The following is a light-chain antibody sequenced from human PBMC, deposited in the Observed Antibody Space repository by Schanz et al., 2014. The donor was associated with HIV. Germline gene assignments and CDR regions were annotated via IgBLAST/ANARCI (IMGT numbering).Light chain of an antibody. CDR1: QSISTW. J-gene: IGKJ1*01. Sequence: DIQMTQSPSTLSASVGDRLTITCRASQSISTWLPWYQQKPGKAPKVLIYKATTLESGVPSRFSGSGSGTEFTLTISSLQPDDSATYYCQHYDSYPWTFGQGTKVEI. CDR3: QHYDSYPWT. CDR2: KAT. V-gene: IGKV1-5*03.